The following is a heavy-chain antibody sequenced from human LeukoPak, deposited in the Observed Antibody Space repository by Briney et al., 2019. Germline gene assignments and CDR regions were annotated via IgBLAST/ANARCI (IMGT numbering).Heavy chain of an antibody. Sequence: GGSLRLSCAASGFTFSSYAMSWVRQAPGKGLEWVSAISGSGGSTYYADSVKGRFTISRDNSKNTLYLQMNSLRAEDTAVYYCAKSVQAATIPYYFDYWGQGTLVTVSS. CDR3: AKSVQAATIPYYFDY. CDR2: ISGSGGST. J-gene: IGHJ4*02. V-gene: IGHV3-23*01. D-gene: IGHD5-12*01. CDR1: GFTFSSYA.